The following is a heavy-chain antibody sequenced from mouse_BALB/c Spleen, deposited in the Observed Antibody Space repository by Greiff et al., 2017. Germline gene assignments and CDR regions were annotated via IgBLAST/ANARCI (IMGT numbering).Heavy chain of an antibody. J-gene: IGHJ4*01. CDR3: AREYYYGSSYVGYAMDY. V-gene: IGHV5-6*01. D-gene: IGHD1-1*01. CDR2: ISSGGSYT. CDR1: GFTFSSYG. Sequence: EVKLVESGGDLVKPGGSLKLSCAASGFTFSSYGMSWVRQTPDKRLEWVATISSGGSYTYYPDSVKGRFTISRDNAKNTLYLQMSSLKSEDTAMYYCAREYYYGSSYVGYAMDYWGQGTSVTVSS.